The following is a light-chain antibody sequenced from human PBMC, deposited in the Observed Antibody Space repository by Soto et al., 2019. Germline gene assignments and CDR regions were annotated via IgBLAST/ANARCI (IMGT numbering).Light chain of an antibody. CDR3: QQYNSYSGT. CDR1: QSIRSW. CDR2: KAS. V-gene: IGKV1-5*03. J-gene: IGKJ2*02. Sequence: DIQMTQSPSTLSASVGDRVTITCRASQSIRSWLAWYQQKPGKAPKLLIHKASSLESGVPSRFSGSASGTEFTLSISSLQPDDFANYYCQQYNSYSGTFGPGTKVEIK.